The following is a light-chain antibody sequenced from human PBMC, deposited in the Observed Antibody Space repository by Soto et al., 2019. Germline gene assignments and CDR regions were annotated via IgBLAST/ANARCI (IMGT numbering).Light chain of an antibody. CDR1: KSITID. CDR3: QQYNQWPLT. V-gene: IGKV3-15*01. CDR2: GAS. Sequence: EVVMTQSPVTLSVSPGERATLTCRASKSITIDLAWYQQKPGQAPSLLIFGASTRATGIPARFSGTGSGTEFALTISSLQSEDFAVYYCQQYNQWPLTFGQGTRLENK. J-gene: IGKJ5*01.